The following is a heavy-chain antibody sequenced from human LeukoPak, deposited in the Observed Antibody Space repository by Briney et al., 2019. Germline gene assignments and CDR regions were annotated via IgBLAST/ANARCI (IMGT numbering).Heavy chain of an antibody. V-gene: IGHV1-46*01. D-gene: IGHD3-10*01. CDR3: ARELVRGIRLDY. J-gene: IGHJ4*02. CDR2: INPSGGST. CDR1: GYTLTSYY. Sequence: ASVKVSCKASGYTLTSYYMHWVRQAPGQGLEWMGIINPSGGSTSYAQKFQGRVTMTRDTSTSTVYMELSSLRSEDTAVYYCARELVRGIRLDYWGQGTLVTVSS.